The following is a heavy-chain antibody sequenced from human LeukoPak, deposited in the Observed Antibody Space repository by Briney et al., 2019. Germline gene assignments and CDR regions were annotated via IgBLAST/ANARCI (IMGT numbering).Heavy chain of an antibody. D-gene: IGHD5-12*01. Sequence: GGSLRLSCAASGFTFSSYVMNWVRQAPGKGLEWVSAISGSGGSTYYADSVKGRFTISRDNSKNTLYLQMNSLRAEDTAVYYCAKQGALGYSGYDPFDYWGQGTLVTVSS. V-gene: IGHV3-23*01. CDR2: ISGSGGST. J-gene: IGHJ4*02. CDR1: GFTFSSYV. CDR3: AKQGALGYSGYDPFDY.